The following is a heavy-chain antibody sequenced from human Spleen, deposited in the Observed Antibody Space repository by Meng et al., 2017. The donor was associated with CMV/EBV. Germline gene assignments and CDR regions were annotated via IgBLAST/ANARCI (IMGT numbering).Heavy chain of an antibody. V-gene: IGHV4-34*01. CDR1: GGSFSGYY. D-gene: IGHD1-7*01. CDR3: ARGRINWNYGIDY. J-gene: IGHJ4*02. CDR2: INHSGST. Sequence: QGPLQKGGARLLKPSVTLSLPCAVYGGSFSGYYWGGIRHPPGKGREWFGEINHSGSTNYNPSLKSRVTISVDTSKNQFSLKLSSVTAADTAVYYCARGRINWNYGIDYWGQGTLVTVSS.